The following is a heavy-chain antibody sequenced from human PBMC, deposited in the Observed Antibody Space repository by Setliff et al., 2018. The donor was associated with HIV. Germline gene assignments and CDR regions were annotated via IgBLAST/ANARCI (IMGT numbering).Heavy chain of an antibody. J-gene: IGHJ1*01. CDR3: ARGGSTVAGPAEYFQH. D-gene: IGHD6-19*01. CDR2: IYTSGP. CDR1: GPSINIHY. V-gene: IGHV4-4*07. Sequence: SETLSLTCTVSGPSINIHYWSWIRQPAGKGLEWIGRIYTSGPRYNPSLENRVTISVDTSKSQFSLKLSSVTSADTAVYYCARGGSTVAGPAEYFQHWGQGTLVTVSS.